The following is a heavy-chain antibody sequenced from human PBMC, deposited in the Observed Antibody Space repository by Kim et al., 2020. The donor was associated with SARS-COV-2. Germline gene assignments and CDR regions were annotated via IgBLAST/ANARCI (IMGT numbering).Heavy chain of an antibody. CDR2: ISDDGSTE. D-gene: IGHD2-15*01. J-gene: IGHJ3*01. CDR1: VFTFSTYV. CDR3: AKAIGWQVYDGFDV. V-gene: IGHV3-30*18. Sequence: GGSLRLSCEGSVFTFSTYVMHWVRQAPCKGLEWVATISDDGSTENYGDSVKGRFTISRDNSKKTMYLEMNSLRPEDTAVYYCAKAIGWQVYDGFDVWGQGTLVTVSS.